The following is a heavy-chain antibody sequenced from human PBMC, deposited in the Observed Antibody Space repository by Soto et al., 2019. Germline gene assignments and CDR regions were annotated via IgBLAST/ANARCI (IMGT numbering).Heavy chain of an antibody. Sequence: PSETLSLTCTVSGGSISSYYWSWIRQPAGKGLEWIGRIYTSGSTNYNPSLKSRVTISVDTSKNQFSLKLSSVTAADTAVYYCARGCYGSSGYSFDHWGQGTLVTVSS. D-gene: IGHD3-22*01. CDR1: GGSISSYY. CDR2: IYTSGST. J-gene: IGHJ4*02. CDR3: ARGCYGSSGYSFDH. V-gene: IGHV4-4*07.